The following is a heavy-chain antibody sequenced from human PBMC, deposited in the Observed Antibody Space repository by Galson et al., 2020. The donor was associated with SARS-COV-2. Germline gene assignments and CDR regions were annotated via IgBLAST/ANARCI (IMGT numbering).Heavy chain of an antibody. Sequence: GGSLRLSCAASGFTFSSYGMHWVRQAPGKGLEWVAFIQYDGYNKYYGDSVKGRFTISRDNSKNTLYVQMNSLRVEDTAIYYCAKDLEHSSSSPEYWGQGTLVTVSS. D-gene: IGHD6-6*01. V-gene: IGHV3-30*02. CDR3: AKDLEHSSSSPEY. CDR1: GFTFSSYG. CDR2: IQYDGYNK. J-gene: IGHJ4*02.